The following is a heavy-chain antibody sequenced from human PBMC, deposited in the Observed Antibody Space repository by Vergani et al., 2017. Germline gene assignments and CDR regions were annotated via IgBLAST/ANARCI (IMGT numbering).Heavy chain of an antibody. Sequence: QVQHVQSGAEVKKPGASMKVSCKTSGYIFTGYYMHWVRLAPGQGLEWMGIINPSGGSTSYAQKFQGRVTMTRDTSTSTVYMELSSLRSEDTAVYYCARVVPAATWFDPWGQGTLVTVSS. D-gene: IGHD2-2*01. CDR3: ARVVPAATWFDP. CDR1: GYIFTGYY. V-gene: IGHV1-46*03. CDR2: INPSGGST. J-gene: IGHJ5*02.